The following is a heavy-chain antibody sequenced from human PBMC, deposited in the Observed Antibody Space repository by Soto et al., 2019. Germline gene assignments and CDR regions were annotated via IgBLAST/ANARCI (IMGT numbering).Heavy chain of an antibody. CDR1: CGSFSGYY. J-gene: IGHJ5*02. CDR2: INHSGST. CDR3: ARGYIAAAGTGWFDP. V-gene: IGHV4-34*01. D-gene: IGHD6-13*01. Sequence: SETLSLTCAVYCGSFSGYYWSWIRQPPGKGLEWIGEINHSGSTNYNPSLKSRVTISVDTSKNQFSLKLSSVTAADTAVYYCARGYIAAAGTGWFDPWGQGTLVTVSS.